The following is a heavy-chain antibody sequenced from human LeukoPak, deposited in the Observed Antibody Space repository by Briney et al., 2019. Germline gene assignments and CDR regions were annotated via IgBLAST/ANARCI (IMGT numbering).Heavy chain of an antibody. D-gene: IGHD2-15*01. V-gene: IGHV4-39*07. CDR1: GSSISNYY. Sequence: SETLSLTCTVSGSSISNYYWGWIRQAPGKGLEWIGSIYYSGNTYYNSSLKSRVTISLDTSKNQFSLNLFSVTAADTAMYYCARSVEGYCRGGSCYYYSYYMDVWGKGTTVTVSS. CDR3: ARSVEGYCRGGSCYYYSYYMDV. J-gene: IGHJ6*03. CDR2: IYYSGNT.